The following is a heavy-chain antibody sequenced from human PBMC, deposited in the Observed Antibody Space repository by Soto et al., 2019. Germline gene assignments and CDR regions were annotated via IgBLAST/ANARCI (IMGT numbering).Heavy chain of an antibody. Sequence: QVQLVQSGAEVKKPGSSVKVSCKASGGTFSSYTISWVRQAPGQGLEWMGRIIPILGIANYAQKFQGRVTITAVKSTSTAYMERSSLRSEDTAVYYCARDRFSPGEPFLGYCSGGSCFDAFDIWGQGTMVTVSS. CDR2: IIPILGIA. D-gene: IGHD2-15*01. CDR3: ARDRFSPGEPFLGYCSGGSCFDAFDI. CDR1: GGTFSSYT. V-gene: IGHV1-69*08. J-gene: IGHJ3*02.